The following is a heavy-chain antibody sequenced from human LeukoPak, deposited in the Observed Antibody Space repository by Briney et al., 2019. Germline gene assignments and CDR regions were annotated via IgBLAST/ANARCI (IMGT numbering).Heavy chain of an antibody. CDR1: GGSISSYY. D-gene: IGHD2-15*01. Sequence: SETLSLTCTVSGGSISSYYWSWIRQPPGKGLEWIGYIYYIGSTNYNPSLRSRVTMSVDTSKNQFSLKLSSVTAADTAVYYCARVNCSGGTCYLDYWGQGTLVTFSS. J-gene: IGHJ4*03. CDR2: IYYIGST. V-gene: IGHV4-59*08. CDR3: ARVNCSGGTCYLDY.